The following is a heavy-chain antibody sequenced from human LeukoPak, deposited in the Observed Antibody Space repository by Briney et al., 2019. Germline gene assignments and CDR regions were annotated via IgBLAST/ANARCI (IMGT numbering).Heavy chain of an antibody. CDR2: ISGSGGST. CDR3: ASKSRTSDS. D-gene: IGHD1-1*01. CDR1: GFTFGTYA. V-gene: IGHV3-23*01. Sequence: GGSLRLSCAASGFTFGTYAMSWVRQVPGKGLEWVSTISGSGGSTYYADSVQGRFTISRDNSKNTLYLQMNSLRVEDTALYFCASKSRTSDSWGQGTLVTVSS. J-gene: IGHJ4*02.